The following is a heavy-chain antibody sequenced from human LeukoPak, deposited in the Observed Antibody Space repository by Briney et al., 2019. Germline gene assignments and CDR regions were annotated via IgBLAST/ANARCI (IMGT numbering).Heavy chain of an antibody. V-gene: IGHV3-11*04. J-gene: IGHJ4*02. CDR1: GFTLSDYY. D-gene: IGHD3-9*01. Sequence: PGGSLRLSCAASGFTLSDYYMSWIRQAPGMGLEWVSYISSSGSTIYYADSVKGRFTISRDNAKNSLYLQMNSLRAEDTAVYYCARVGADYDILTGYPAYYFDYWGQGTLVTVSS. CDR2: ISSSGSTI. CDR3: ARVGADYDILTGYPAYYFDY.